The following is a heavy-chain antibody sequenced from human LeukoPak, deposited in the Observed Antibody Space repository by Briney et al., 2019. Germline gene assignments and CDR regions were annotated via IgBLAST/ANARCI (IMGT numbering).Heavy chain of an antibody. CDR2: INHSGST. V-gene: IGHV4-34*01. Sequence: SETLSLTCAVYGGSLSGYYWSWIRQPPGKGLEWIGEINHSGSTNYNPSLKSRVTISVDTSKHQFSLKLSSVTAADTAVYYCAQYYYDSSGPDFDRAFDIWGQGTMVTVSS. CDR1: GGSLSGYY. J-gene: IGHJ3*02. CDR3: AQYYYDSSGPDFDRAFDI. D-gene: IGHD3-22*01.